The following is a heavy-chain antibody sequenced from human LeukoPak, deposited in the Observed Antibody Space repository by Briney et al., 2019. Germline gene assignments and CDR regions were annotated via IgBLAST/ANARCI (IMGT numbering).Heavy chain of an antibody. V-gene: IGHV3-9*03. CDR1: GFTYDDYA. CDR3: AKDTAPYYYDSSGTFDY. CDR2: ISWNSGSI. D-gene: IGHD3-22*01. Sequence: PGGSLRLXCAASGFTYDDYAMHWVRRAPGKGLEWVSGISWNSGSIGYADSVKGRFTISRDNAKNSLYLQMNSLRAEDMALYYCAKDTAPYYYDSSGTFDYWGQGTLVTVSS. J-gene: IGHJ4*02.